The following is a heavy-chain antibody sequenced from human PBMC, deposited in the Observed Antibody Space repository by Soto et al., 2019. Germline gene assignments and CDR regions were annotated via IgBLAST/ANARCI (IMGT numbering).Heavy chain of an antibody. J-gene: IGHJ5*02. V-gene: IGHV2-5*02. CDR3: AYRPKLASITARPGWFDP. D-gene: IGHD6-6*01. CDR1: GFSLSTSGVG. Sequence: QITLKESGPTLVKTTQTLTLTCTFSGFSLSTSGVGVGWIRQPPGKALEWLALVYWDDEKRYSPSLKSRLTITKDTSKNQVILTMTNMDPADTATYYCAYRPKLASITARPGWFDPWGQETLVTVSS. CDR2: VYWDDEK.